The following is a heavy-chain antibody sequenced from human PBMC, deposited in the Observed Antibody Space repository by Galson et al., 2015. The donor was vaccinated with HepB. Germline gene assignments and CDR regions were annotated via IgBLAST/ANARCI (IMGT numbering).Heavy chain of an antibody. CDR3: ARDKIEDSIGWHDFDY. CDR1: GLTVSCNY. D-gene: IGHD6-19*01. V-gene: IGHV3-53*01. Sequence: SLRLSYAASGLTVSCNYMSWVRQAPGKGLEWVSVIYSGGDTYYADSVKGRFTISRDTSKNMVYLQMNSLRAEDTAMYYCARDKIEDSIGWHDFDYWGQGTLVTVSS. CDR2: IYSGGDT. J-gene: IGHJ4*02.